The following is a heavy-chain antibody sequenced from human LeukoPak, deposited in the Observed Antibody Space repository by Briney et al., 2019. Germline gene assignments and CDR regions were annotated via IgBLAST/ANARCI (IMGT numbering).Heavy chain of an antibody. J-gene: IGHJ4*02. Sequence: GGSLRLSCVASGFTFSIYGMHWVRQPPGKGLEWVAFIRYDGSNKYYADSVKGRFTISRDNSKNTLYLQMNSLRAEDTAVYYCAKDTYSSWYYFDYWGQGTLVTVSS. V-gene: IGHV3-30*02. D-gene: IGHD6-6*01. CDR2: IRYDGSNK. CDR1: GFTFSIYG. CDR3: AKDTYSSWYYFDY.